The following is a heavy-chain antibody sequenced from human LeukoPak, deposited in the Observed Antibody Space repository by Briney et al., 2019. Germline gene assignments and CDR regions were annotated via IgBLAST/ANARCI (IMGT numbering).Heavy chain of an antibody. D-gene: IGHD2-15*01. Sequence: GGSLRLSCAASGFTFSSYSMNWVRQAPGKGLEWVSYISSSSSTTYYADSVKGRFTISRDNAKNSLYLQMNSLRVEDGAVYYCARSHCSGGSCYVYFDYWGQGTLVTVSS. CDR2: ISSSSSTT. V-gene: IGHV3-48*01. CDR1: GFTFSSYS. J-gene: IGHJ4*02. CDR3: ARSHCSGGSCYVYFDY.